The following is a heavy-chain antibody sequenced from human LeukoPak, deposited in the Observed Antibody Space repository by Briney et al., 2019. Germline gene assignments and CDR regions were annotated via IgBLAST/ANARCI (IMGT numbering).Heavy chain of an antibody. CDR3: ARRSTVAGRGRFDP. V-gene: IGHV4-39*01. J-gene: IGHJ5*02. Sequence: PSETLSLTCTVSGGSIRSTSYYWGWIRQPPGKGLEWLGSVHYSGSTYDNPSLKSRVTISVDTSKNQSSLKLISVTAADTAVYYCARRSTVAGRGRFDPWGQGTLVTVSS. CDR1: GGSIRSTSYY. CDR2: VHYSGST. D-gene: IGHD6-19*01.